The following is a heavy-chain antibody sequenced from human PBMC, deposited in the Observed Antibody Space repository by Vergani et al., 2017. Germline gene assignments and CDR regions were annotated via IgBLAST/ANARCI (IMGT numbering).Heavy chain of an antibody. CDR2: ISGSGGST. CDR1: GITFWKFG. V-gene: IGHV3-23*04. Sequence: EVDLVESGGGLAQPGGSLRLSCEASGITFWKFGMHWVRQGPGKGLEWVSAISGSGGSTYYADSVKGRFTISRDNSKNTLHLQMNSLRADDTAVYYCTKGSRGYTGYFFDYWGQGTLATVSS. D-gene: IGHD5-12*01. CDR3: TKGSRGYTGYFFDY. J-gene: IGHJ4*02.